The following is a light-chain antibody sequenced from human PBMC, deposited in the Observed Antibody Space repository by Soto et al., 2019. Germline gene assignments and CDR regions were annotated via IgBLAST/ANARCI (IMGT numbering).Light chain of an antibody. CDR2: DAS. CDR1: QSVSSY. J-gene: IGKJ1*01. V-gene: IGKV3-11*01. Sequence: EIVLTQSPATLSLSPGERATLSCRASQSVSSYLAWYQQKPGQAPRLLIYDASNRATGIPARFSGSGSGTDSPLTISSLEPEDFAVDYCQQRSNWPWTFGQGTKVEIK. CDR3: QQRSNWPWT.